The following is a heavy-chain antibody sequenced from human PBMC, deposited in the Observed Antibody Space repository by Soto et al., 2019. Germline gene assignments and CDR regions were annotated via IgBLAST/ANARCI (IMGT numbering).Heavy chain of an antibody. V-gene: IGHV3-48*02. J-gene: IGHJ6*02. CDR1: GFTFSSYS. D-gene: IGHD5-12*01. Sequence: GGSLRLSCAVSGFTFSSYSMNWVRQAPGKGLEWVSYISSSSSTIYYADSVKGRFTISRDNAKNSLYLQMNSLRDEDTAVYYCARGGDIIVARDYGMDVWGQGTTVTVSS. CDR3: ARGGDIIVARDYGMDV. CDR2: ISSSSSTI.